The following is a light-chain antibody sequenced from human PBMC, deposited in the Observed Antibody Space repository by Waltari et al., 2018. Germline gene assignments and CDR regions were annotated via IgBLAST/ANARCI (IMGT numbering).Light chain of an antibody. CDR3: SSYSSSSTLYV. CDR2: DVS. J-gene: IGLJ1*01. CDR1: SSDVGGYDH. Sequence: QSALTQPASVSGSPGQSITIFCAGTSSDVGGYDHVSWYQQHPGKAPELIIYDVSNRPSGVSDRFSGSKSGNTASLTISGLQADDEADYYCSSYSSSSTLYVFGTGTKVTV. V-gene: IGLV2-14*03.